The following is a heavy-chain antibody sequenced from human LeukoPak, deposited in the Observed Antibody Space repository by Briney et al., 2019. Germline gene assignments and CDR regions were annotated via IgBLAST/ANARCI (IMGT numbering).Heavy chain of an antibody. V-gene: IGHV4-59*01. Sequence: SETLSLTCTVSGGSISSYYWSWIRQPPGKGLEGIGYIYYSGSTNYNPSLKSRVTISVDTSKNQFSLKLSSVTAADTAVYYCARCSGYSNWFDPWGQGTLVTVSS. CDR1: GGSISSYY. J-gene: IGHJ5*02. CDR2: IYYSGST. D-gene: IGHD3-22*01. CDR3: ARCSGYSNWFDP.